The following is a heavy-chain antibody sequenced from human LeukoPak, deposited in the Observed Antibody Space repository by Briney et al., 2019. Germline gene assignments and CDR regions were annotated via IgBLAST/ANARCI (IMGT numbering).Heavy chain of an antibody. CDR1: GFTFSSYW. J-gene: IGHJ4*02. V-gene: IGHV3-74*01. CDR2: INNDGTST. Sequence: GGSLRLSCAASGFTFSSYWMHWVRQAPGKGLVWVSRINNDGTSTYYADSVKGRFTIARDNAKNTLYLQMNSLRAEDTAVYYCARSNLYSSSSGDYWGQGTLVTVSS. CDR3: ARSNLYSSSSGDY. D-gene: IGHD6-6*01.